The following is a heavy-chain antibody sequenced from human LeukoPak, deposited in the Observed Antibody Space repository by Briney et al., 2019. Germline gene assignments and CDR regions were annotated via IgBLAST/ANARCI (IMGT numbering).Heavy chain of an antibody. CDR1: GGTFNIYA. D-gene: IGHD3-22*01. CDR2: IIPILGIA. V-gene: IGHV1-69*04. Sequence: SGSVSFTSSGGTFNIYAISWERQAPGQGLEWMGRIIPILGIANYAQKFQGRVTITADKSTSTAYMELSSLRSEYTALYYCARELMAGYYDSSGDYDYWGQGTLVTVSS. J-gene: IGHJ4*02. CDR3: ARELMAGYYDSSGDYDY.